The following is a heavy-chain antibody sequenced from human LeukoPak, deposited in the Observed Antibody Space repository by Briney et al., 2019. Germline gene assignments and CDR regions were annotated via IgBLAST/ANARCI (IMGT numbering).Heavy chain of an antibody. CDR2: IYSGGRT. Sequence: GGSLRLSCAASGFXVSSNYMSWVRQAPGKGLQWVSVIYSGGRTSYADSVEGRFTISRDNSKNTLYLQMNSLRADDTAVYYCAKDKAGSGTYYFSDSWGQGTLVTVSS. D-gene: IGHD3-10*01. V-gene: IGHV3-53*01. CDR1: GFXVSSNY. J-gene: IGHJ4*02. CDR3: AKDKAGSGTYYFSDS.